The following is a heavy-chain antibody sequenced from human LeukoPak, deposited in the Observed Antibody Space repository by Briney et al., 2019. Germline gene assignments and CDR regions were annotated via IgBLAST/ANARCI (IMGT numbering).Heavy chain of an antibody. V-gene: IGHV1-46*01. CDR3: ARVSSGRSDDAFDI. Sequence: ASVKVSCKASGYTFTNYDINWVRQAPGQGLEWMGIINPSGGSTSYAQKFQGRVTMTRDMSTSTVYMELSSLRSEDTAVYYCARVSSGRSDDAFDIWGQGTMVTVSS. D-gene: IGHD3-22*01. J-gene: IGHJ3*02. CDR2: INPSGGST. CDR1: GYTFTNYD.